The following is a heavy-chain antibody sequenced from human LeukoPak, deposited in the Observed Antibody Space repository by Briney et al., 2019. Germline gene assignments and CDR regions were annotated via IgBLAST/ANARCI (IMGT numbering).Heavy chain of an antibody. V-gene: IGHV3-23*01. D-gene: IGHD3-22*01. CDR1: GFTFRSYV. CDR3: ARFVSTVPRYYYDSSGYFDY. CDR2: LSGSGDST. J-gene: IGHJ4*02. Sequence: PGGSLRLSCVASGFTFRSYVMSWVRQAPGKGLEWVSALSGSGDSTYYADSVKGRFTISRDNAKNSLYLQMNSLRAEDTAVYYCARFVSTVPRYYYDSSGYFDYWGQGTLVTVSS.